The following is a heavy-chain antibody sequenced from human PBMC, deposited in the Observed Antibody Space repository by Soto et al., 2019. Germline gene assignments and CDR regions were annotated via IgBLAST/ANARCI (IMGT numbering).Heavy chain of an antibody. CDR3: VRPETTAIEYFHH. V-gene: IGHV4-39*01. J-gene: IGHJ1*01. D-gene: IGHD4-17*01. CDR2: ILYSGST. Sequence: SEALSLTCTVSGGSMSSCAFYWGWIRQPPGKGLEWIGSILYSGSTYYNPSLKSRVVISMDTSKNQFSLKLRSVTATDTAVYYCVRPETTAIEYFHHWGHGTLVTVSS. CDR1: GGSMSSCAFY.